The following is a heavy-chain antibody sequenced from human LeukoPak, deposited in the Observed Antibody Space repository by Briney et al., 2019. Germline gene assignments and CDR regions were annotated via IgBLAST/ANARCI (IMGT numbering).Heavy chain of an antibody. CDR2: LYYSGST. CDR3: ARDRGIGVDAFDI. D-gene: IGHD3-10*01. CDR1: GASISSSSHY. J-gene: IGHJ3*02. Sequence: SETLSLTCFVSGASISSSSHYWDWLRQPPGKGLEWLGSLYYSGSTYYSPSLKSRVTISVDTSKNQFSLKLSSVTAADTAVYYCARDRGIGVDAFDIWGQGTMVTVSS. V-gene: IGHV4-39*07.